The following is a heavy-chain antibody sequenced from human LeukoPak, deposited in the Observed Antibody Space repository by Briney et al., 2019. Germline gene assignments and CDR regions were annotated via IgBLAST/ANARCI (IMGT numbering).Heavy chain of an antibody. V-gene: IGHV4-4*07. D-gene: IGHD3-22*01. CDR1: GGSISSYY. J-gene: IGHJ3*02. CDR2: IYTSGST. Sequence: SETLSLTCTVSGGSISSYYWSWIRQPAGKGLEWIGRIYTSGSTNYNPSLKSRVTMSVDTSKNQFSLKLSSVTAADTSVYYCARVKRATTIVDAFDIWGQGTMVTVSS. CDR3: ARVKRATTIVDAFDI.